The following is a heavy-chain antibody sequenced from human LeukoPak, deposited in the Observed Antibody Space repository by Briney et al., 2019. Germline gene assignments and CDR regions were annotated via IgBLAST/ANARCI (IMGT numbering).Heavy chain of an antibody. V-gene: IGHV3-48*03. J-gene: IGHJ4*02. CDR1: GFTFSSYE. CDR3: ARVAPGYSSSWYGVDY. D-gene: IGHD6-13*01. Sequence: GGSLRLSCAASGFTFSSYEMNWVRQAPGKGLEWVSYISSSGSTIYYADSVKGRFTISRDNAKNSPYLQMNSLRAEDTAVYYCARVAPGYSSSWYGVDYWGQGTLVTVSS. CDR2: ISSSGSTI.